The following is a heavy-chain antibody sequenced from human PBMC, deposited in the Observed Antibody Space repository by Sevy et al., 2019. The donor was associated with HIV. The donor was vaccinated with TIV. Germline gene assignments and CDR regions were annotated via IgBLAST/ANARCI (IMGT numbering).Heavy chain of an antibody. CDR1: GFTFSSYG. Sequence: GGSLRLSCAASGFTFSSYGMHWVRQAPGKGLEWVAFIRYDGSNKYYADSVKGRFTISRDNSKNTLYLQMNSLRAEDTGVYYCEKARSDQLGSGSYYNALDYWGQGTLVTVSS. V-gene: IGHV3-30*02. CDR3: EKARSDQLGSGSYYNALDY. CDR2: IRYDGSNK. J-gene: IGHJ4*02. D-gene: IGHD3-10*01.